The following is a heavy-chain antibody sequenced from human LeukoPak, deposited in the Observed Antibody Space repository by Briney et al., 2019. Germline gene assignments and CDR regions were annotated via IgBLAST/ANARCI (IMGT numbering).Heavy chain of an antibody. J-gene: IGHJ2*01. V-gene: IGHV4-34*01. Sequence: SETLSLTCAVYGGSFSGYYWSWIRQPPGKGLEWIGEINHSGSTNYNPSLKSRVTISVDTSKNQFSLKLSSVTAADTAVYYCARDRITTRYFDLWGRGTLVTVSS. CDR3: ARDRITTRYFDL. CDR2: INHSGST. CDR1: GGSFSGYY. D-gene: IGHD1-14*01.